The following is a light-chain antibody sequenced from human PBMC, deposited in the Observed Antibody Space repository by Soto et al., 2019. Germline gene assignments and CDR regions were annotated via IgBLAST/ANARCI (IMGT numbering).Light chain of an antibody. Sequence: EIVLTQSPGTLSLSPGERATLSCRASQSVSSSYLAWYQQKPGQAPRLLIYGASSRATGMPDRFSGSGSGTDFTITISRLEPEDFAAYYCQQYGSSPGFTFGAGTKVDIK. V-gene: IGKV3-20*01. J-gene: IGKJ3*01. CDR2: GAS. CDR1: QSVSSSY. CDR3: QQYGSSPGFT.